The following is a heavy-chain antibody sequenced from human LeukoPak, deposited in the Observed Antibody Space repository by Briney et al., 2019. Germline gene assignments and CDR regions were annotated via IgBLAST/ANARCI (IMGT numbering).Heavy chain of an antibody. D-gene: IGHD3-10*01. CDR3: ALSNTIGGFAEY. J-gene: IGHJ4*02. CDR1: GYTFTSYG. CDR2: INPTTGKP. V-gene: IGHV7-4-1*02. Sequence: ASVKVSCKASGYTFTSYGISWVRQAPGQGLEWMGWINPTTGKPIYAQDSTGRFVFSLDTSVTTAFLQISSLKTEDTAVYYYALSNTIGGFAEYWGRGTLVTVSS.